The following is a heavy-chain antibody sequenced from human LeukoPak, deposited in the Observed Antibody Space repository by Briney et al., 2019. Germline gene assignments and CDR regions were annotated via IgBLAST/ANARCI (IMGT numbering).Heavy chain of an antibody. Sequence: PSGTLSLTCDVSGGSISSSHWWSWVRQPPGKGLEWIGEIYHSGSTNYNPSLKSRVTISVDKSKNQFSLKLSSVTAADNTVYYCASVHPPFYCYGSGSYAQNWLYPWGQGTLVTV. CDR1: GGSISSSHW. CDR2: IYHSGST. V-gene: IGHV4-4*02. CDR3: ASVHPPFYCYGSGSYAQNWLYP. D-gene: IGHD3-10*01. J-gene: IGHJ5*02.